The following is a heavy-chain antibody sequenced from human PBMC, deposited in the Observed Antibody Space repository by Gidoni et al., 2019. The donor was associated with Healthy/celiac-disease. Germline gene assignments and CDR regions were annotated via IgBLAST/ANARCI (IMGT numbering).Heavy chain of an antibody. CDR2: IIPIFGTA. CDR3: ARVQGIIAPSMVLGWFDP. J-gene: IGHJ5*02. CDR1: GGTFSSYA. V-gene: IGHV1-69*01. Sequence: QVQLVQSGAEVKKPGSSVKVSCNASGGTFSSYAISWVRQAPGQGLEWMGGIIPIFGTANYAQKFQGRVTITADESTSTAYMELSSLRSEDTAVYYCARVQGIIAPSMVLGWFDPWGQGTLVTVSS. D-gene: IGHD3-10*01.